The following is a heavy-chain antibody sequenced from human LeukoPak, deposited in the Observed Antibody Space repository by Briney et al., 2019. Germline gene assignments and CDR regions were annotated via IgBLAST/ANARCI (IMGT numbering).Heavy chain of an antibody. Sequence: GGSLRLSCAASGFTFSSYSMNWVRQAPGKGLEWVSSISSSSSYIYYADSVKGRFTISRDNAKNSLYLQMNSLRAEDTAVYYCAVYYYDSSGYSRGWAFDIWGQGTMVTVSS. CDR1: GFTFSSYS. J-gene: IGHJ3*02. V-gene: IGHV3-21*01. CDR2: ISSSSSYI. D-gene: IGHD3-22*01. CDR3: AVYYYDSSGYSRGWAFDI.